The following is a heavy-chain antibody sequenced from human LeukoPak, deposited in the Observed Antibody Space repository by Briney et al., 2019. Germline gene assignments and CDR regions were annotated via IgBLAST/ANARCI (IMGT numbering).Heavy chain of an antibody. CDR1: GFTFSSYG. J-gene: IGHJ5*02. D-gene: IGHD2-15*01. CDR3: ARAIRVVAATASYRNNWFDP. V-gene: IGHV3-30*02. CDR2: IRYDGSNK. Sequence: GGSLRLSCAASGFTFSSYGMHWVRQAPGKGLEGVPFIRYDGSNKYYADSVKGRFTISRDNAKNSLYLQMNSLRAEDTAVYYCARAIRVVAATASYRNNWFDPWGQGTLVTVSS.